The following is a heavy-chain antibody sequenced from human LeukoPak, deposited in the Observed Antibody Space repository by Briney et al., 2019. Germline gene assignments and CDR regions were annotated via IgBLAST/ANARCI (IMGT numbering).Heavy chain of an antibody. CDR1: GFTFDDYA. J-gene: IGHJ4*02. Sequence: GGSRRLSCAASGFTFDDYAMHWVRHAPGKGLEWVSGISWNSGFIGYADSVKGRFTISRDNAKNSLYLQMNSLRAEDMALYYCAKDQSLRSSGYYPYYFDYWGQGTLVTVSS. CDR2: ISWNSGFI. D-gene: IGHD3-22*01. CDR3: AKDQSLRSSGYYPYYFDY. V-gene: IGHV3-9*03.